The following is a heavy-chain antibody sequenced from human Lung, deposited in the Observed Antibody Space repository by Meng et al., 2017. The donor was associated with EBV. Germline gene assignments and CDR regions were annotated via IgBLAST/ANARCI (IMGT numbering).Heavy chain of an antibody. J-gene: IGHJ5*02. D-gene: IGHD5-18*01. CDR1: GGSFSGYY. CDR3: PGSSSRIRRLNSYDT. CDR2: INHSGST. Sequence: QWQLPQVVACLLKLSETLSITCAVYGGSFSGYYWSWIRQPPGKGLEWIGEINHSGSTNYNPSLKSRVTISVDTSKNQFSLKLSSVTGADPAAYSCPGSSSRIRRLNSYDTRGLLPLVTVSS. V-gene: IGHV4-34*01.